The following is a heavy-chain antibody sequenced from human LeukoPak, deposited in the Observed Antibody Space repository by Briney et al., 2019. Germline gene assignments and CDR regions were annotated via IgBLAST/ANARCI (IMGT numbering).Heavy chain of an antibody. Sequence: RGSLRLSCAASGFTFSSYAMNWVRQAPGKGLEWVSTICVRTGNTYYADSVKGRFTISRDNSKDTLSLLMNSLRAEDTAIYYCAKGNWDKLEVFDYWGQGTLVTVSS. CDR3: AKGNWDKLEVFDY. CDR1: GFTFSSYA. J-gene: IGHJ4*02. CDR2: ICVRTGNT. V-gene: IGHV3-23*01. D-gene: IGHD1/OR15-1a*01.